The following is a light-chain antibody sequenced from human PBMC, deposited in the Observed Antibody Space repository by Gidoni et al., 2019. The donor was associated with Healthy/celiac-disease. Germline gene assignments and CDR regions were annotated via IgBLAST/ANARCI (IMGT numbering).Light chain of an antibody. CDR1: QSVSSY. CDR2: DAS. J-gene: IGKJ4*01. Sequence: EIVLTPSPATLSLSPGERATLSCRASQSVSSYLAWYQQKPGQAPRHLIYDASNRATGIPARFSGRGSGTDFTRTIRSLEPEDFAVYYCQQRSNGPLTFGGGTKVEIK. CDR3: QQRSNGPLT. V-gene: IGKV3-11*01.